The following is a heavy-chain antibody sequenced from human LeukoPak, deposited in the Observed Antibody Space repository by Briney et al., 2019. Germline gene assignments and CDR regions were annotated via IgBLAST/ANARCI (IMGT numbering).Heavy chain of an antibody. CDR3: ARGEYSYGSQVGY. Sequence: SETLFLTCTVSGGSISSGGYYWSWIRQPPGKGLEWIGYIYHSGSTYYNPSLKSRVTISVDRSKNQFSLKLSSVTAADTAVYYCARGEYSYGSQVGYWGQGTLVTVSS. CDR1: GGSISSGGYY. V-gene: IGHV4-30-2*01. J-gene: IGHJ4*02. CDR2: IYHSGST. D-gene: IGHD5-18*01.